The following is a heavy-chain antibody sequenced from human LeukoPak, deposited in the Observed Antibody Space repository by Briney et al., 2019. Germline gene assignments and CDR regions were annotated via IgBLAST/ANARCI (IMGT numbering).Heavy chain of an antibody. Sequence: GGSLRLSCAASGFTFGSSVMNWVRQAPGKGLEWVSAISASGGSTYYADSVKGRFTISRDNSKSTLYLQMNGLRSEDTAVYYCAKPRQQLVRYGLDVWGQGTTVIVSS. D-gene: IGHD6-6*01. J-gene: IGHJ6*02. CDR3: AKPRQQLVRYGLDV. CDR1: GFTFGSSV. CDR2: ISASGGST. V-gene: IGHV3-23*01.